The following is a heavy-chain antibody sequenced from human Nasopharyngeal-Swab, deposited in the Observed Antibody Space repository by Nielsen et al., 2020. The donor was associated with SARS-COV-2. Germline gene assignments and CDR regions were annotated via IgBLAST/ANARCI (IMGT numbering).Heavy chain of an antibody. CDR2: ISSDGRST. CDR3: ARERCGGDCYSDY. V-gene: IGHV3-64*01. J-gene: IGHJ4*02. Sequence: GESLKISCAASGFTFSGYAMYWVRQAPGKGLEYVSLISSDGRSTYYANSMEGKFTVSRDNSKNTLYLQMGSLRAEDMAVYYCARERCGGDCYSDYWGQGTLVTVSS. CDR1: GFTFSGYA. D-gene: IGHD2-21*01.